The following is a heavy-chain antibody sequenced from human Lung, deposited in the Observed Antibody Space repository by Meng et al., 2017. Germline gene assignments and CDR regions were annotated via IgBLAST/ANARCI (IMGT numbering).Heavy chain of an antibody. Sequence: QGHRQRWGAGLLKPSETLSLTCVVSGGSFSDYYWSWIRQPPGKGLEWIGEINHSGSTNYNPSLESRATISVDTSQNNLSLKLSSVTAADSAVYYCARGPTTMAHDFDYWGQGTLVTVSS. D-gene: IGHD4-11*01. J-gene: IGHJ4*02. CDR2: INHSGST. CDR3: ARGPTTMAHDFDY. CDR1: GGSFSDYY. V-gene: IGHV4-34*01.